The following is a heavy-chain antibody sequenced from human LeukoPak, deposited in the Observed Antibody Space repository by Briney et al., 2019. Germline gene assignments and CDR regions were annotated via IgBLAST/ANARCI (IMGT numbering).Heavy chain of an antibody. Sequence: GGSLRLSCAASGFTFDDYAMHGVRQAPGKGLEWVSGISWNSGSIGYADSVKGRFTISRDNAKNSLSLQMNSLRAEDTALYYCAKLAWVVTMVRGVIDAFDIWGQGTMVTVSS. D-gene: IGHD3-10*01. CDR3: AKLAWVVTMVRGVIDAFDI. CDR2: ISWNSGSI. CDR1: GFTFDDYA. V-gene: IGHV3-9*01. J-gene: IGHJ3*02.